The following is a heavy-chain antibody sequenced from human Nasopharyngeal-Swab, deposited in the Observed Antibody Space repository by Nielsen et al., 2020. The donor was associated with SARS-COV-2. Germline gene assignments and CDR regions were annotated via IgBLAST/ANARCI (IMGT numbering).Heavy chain of an antibody. CDR2: IYYSGST. J-gene: IGHJ6*02. CDR3: VGSSWYGDYYYYYGMDV. CDR1: GGPISSSSYY. V-gene: IGHV4-39*07. Sequence: SETLSLTCTVSGGPISSSSYYWGRIRQPPGKGLEWIGSIYYSGSTYYNPSLKSRVTISVDTSKNQFSLKLSSVTAADTAVYYCVGSSWYGDYYYYYGMDVWGQGTTVTVSS. D-gene: IGHD6-13*01.